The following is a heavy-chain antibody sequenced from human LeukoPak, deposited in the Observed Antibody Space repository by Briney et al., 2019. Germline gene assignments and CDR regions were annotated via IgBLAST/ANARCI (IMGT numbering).Heavy chain of an antibody. D-gene: IGHD5-18*01. J-gene: IGHJ6*03. CDR3: ARGYSYGYHYYYYMDV. CDR1: GFTVSNKY. CDR2: IYSDGRT. Sequence: PGGSLRLSCAASGFTVSNKYMTWVRQAPGKGLEWVPLIYSDGRTYYADSVKGRCTISRDNSKNTLYLQMNSLRVEDTAVYYRARGYSYGYHYYYYMDVWGKGTTVTISS. V-gene: IGHV3-53*01.